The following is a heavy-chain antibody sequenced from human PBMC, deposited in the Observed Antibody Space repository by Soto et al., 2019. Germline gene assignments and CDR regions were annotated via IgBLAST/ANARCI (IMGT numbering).Heavy chain of an antibody. CDR3: AHRPRYDWKDGGWFDP. Sequence: SGPTLVNPTQTLTLTCTFSGFSLGTSGVAVGWIRQPPGNALEWLALIYWNDDKRYSPSLSSRLTITKDTSNNQVLLTLTNMDPVDTATYYPAHRPRYDWKDGGWFDPRGKGNLVIVSS. CDR1: GFSLGTSGVA. J-gene: IGHJ5*02. CDR2: IYWNDDK. D-gene: IGHD1-1*01. V-gene: IGHV2-5*01.